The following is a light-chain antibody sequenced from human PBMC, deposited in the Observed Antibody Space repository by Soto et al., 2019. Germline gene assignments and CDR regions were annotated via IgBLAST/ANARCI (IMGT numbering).Light chain of an antibody. J-gene: IGLJ2*01. CDR3: AAWDDSLSGQV. CDR1: TSNVGINS. Sequence: QSVLTQPPSASGTPGQRVTISCSGSTSNVGINSVFWYQHLPGTAPKLLIYRSNQRASGVPDRFSGSKSGTSASLAFSGLRSEDEADYYCAAWDDSLSGQVFGGGTKVTVL. V-gene: IGLV1-47*01. CDR2: RSN.